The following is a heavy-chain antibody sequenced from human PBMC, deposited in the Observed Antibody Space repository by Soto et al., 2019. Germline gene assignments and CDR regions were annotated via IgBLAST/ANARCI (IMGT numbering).Heavy chain of an antibody. CDR3: ARMYSSGSGWFHP. D-gene: IGHD6-19*01. V-gene: IGHV4-31*03. CDR1: GYSITAGGYY. CDR2: FYSSGSI. Sequence: SETLSLTCFVSGYSITAGGYYWSWIRHHPGKGLEWIGSFYSSGSIIYNPSLRSRVSISGDTSSDQFSMSLTSVTAADTARYYCARMYSSGSGWFHPWGQGTLVTVSS. J-gene: IGHJ5*02.